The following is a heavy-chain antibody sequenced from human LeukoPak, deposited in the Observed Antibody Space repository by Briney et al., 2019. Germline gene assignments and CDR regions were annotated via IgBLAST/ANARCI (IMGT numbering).Heavy chain of an antibody. Sequence: ASVKVSCKASGYTFTSYYMHWVRQAPGQGLEWMGIINPSGGNTNYAQKLQGRVTMTTDTSTSTAYMELRSLRSDDTAVYYCARERSIAARDDYFDYWGQGTLVTVSS. CDR2: INPSGGNT. J-gene: IGHJ4*02. CDR3: ARERSIAARDDYFDY. D-gene: IGHD6-6*01. CDR1: GYTFTSYY. V-gene: IGHV1-46*01.